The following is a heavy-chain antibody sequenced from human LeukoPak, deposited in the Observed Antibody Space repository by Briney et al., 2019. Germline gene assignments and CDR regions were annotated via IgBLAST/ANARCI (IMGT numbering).Heavy chain of an antibody. V-gene: IGHV4-59*01. CDR2: IYYSGST. D-gene: IGHD3-10*01. Sequence: SETLSLTCTVSGGSISSYYWSLIRQPPGKGLEWIGYIYYSGSTNYNPSLKSRVTISVDTSKNQFSLKLSSVTAADTAVYYCARGRRFYGSGSLSYYYYYMDVWGKGTTVTVSS. CDR1: GGSISSYY. CDR3: ARGRRFYGSGSLSYYYYYMDV. J-gene: IGHJ6*03.